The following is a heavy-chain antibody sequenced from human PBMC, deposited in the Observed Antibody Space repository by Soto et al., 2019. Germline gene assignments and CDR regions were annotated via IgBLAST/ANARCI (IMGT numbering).Heavy chain of an antibody. CDR2: TYYRSKWLN. D-gene: IGHD3-10*01. CDR1: GDSVSSNSAA. CDR3: ARDGIVHGSGSSNNWFDP. V-gene: IGHV6-1*01. J-gene: IGHJ5*02. Sequence: PSQTLSLTCAISGDSVSSNSAAWNWIRQSPSRGLEWLGRTYYRSKWLNDYAVSVKSRITINPDTSKNQFSLQLNSVTPEDTAVYYCARDGIVHGSGSSNNWFDPWSQGTLVTVSS.